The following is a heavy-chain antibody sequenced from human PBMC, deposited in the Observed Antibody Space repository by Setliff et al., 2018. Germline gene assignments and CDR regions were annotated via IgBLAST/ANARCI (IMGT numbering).Heavy chain of an antibody. V-gene: IGHV4-59*01. CDR1: GGSIGHYC. J-gene: IGHJ5*02. Sequence: SETLSLTCIVSGGSIGHYCWSWIRQPPGKGLEWIGYIYASGSTNHNPSLKSRVTISVDTSKNQFSLKLSSVTAADTAVYYCARAAKYDSSSYYGLWLDPWGQGTLVTVS. CDR2: IYASGST. D-gene: IGHD3-22*01. CDR3: ARAAKYDSSSYYGLWLDP.